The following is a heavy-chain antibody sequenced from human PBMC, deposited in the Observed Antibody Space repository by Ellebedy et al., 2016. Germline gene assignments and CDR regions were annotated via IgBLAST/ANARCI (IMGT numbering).Heavy chain of an antibody. Sequence: GGSLRLSXAASGFTFSRSHMSWVRQAPGKGLEWVSVISASDGSTHYAVSVRGRFTISRDNSKNTLYLQMNSLRAEDTALYYCARAEGLGVVSPYSDYWGQGTLVTVSS. CDR3: ARAEGLGVVSPYSDY. CDR1: GFTFSRSH. D-gene: IGHD3-3*01. CDR2: ISASDGST. J-gene: IGHJ4*02. V-gene: IGHV3-23*01.